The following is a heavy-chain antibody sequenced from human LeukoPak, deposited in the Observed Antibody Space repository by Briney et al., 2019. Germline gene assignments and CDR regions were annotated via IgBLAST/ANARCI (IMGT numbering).Heavy chain of an antibody. J-gene: IGHJ5*02. CDR1: GYTFTSYG. CDR3: AKDDYDILTGFDP. V-gene: IGHV1-18*01. CDR2: ISAYNGNT. Sequence: ASVKVSCKASGYTFTSYGISWVRQAPRQGLEWMGWISAYNGNTNYAQKLQGRVTMTTDTSTSTAYMELRSLRSDDTAVYYCAKDDYDILTGFDPWGQGTLVTVSS. D-gene: IGHD3-9*01.